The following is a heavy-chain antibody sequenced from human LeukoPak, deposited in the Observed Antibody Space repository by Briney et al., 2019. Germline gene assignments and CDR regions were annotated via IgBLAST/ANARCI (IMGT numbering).Heavy chain of an antibody. V-gene: IGHV3-21*01. Sequence: PGGSLRLSCAASGFTFSSYSMNWVRQAPGKGLEWVSSISSSSSYIYYADSVKGRFTISRDNAKNSLYLQMNSLRAEDTAVYYCARAGDSGYDLFDYWGQGTLVTVSS. CDR1: GFTFSSYS. CDR3: ARAGDSGYDLFDY. J-gene: IGHJ4*02. CDR2: ISSSSSYI. D-gene: IGHD5-12*01.